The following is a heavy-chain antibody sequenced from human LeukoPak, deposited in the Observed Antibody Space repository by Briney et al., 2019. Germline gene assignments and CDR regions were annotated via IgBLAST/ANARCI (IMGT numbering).Heavy chain of an antibody. CDR1: GGSISSYY. Sequence: PSETLSLTCTVSGGSISSYYWSWIRQPPGRGLEWIGYIYYSGSTNYNPSLKSRVTISVDTSKNQFSLKLSSVTAADTAVYYCARDSKPFYCGGDCYPDYWGQGTLVTVSS. J-gene: IGHJ4*02. CDR2: IYYSGST. V-gene: IGHV4-59*01. CDR3: ARDSKPFYCGGDCYPDY. D-gene: IGHD2-21*01.